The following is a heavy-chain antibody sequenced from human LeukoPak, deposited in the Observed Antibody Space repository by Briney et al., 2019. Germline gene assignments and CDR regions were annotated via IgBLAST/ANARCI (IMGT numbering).Heavy chain of an antibody. J-gene: IGHJ5*02. CDR1: GGSISSYY. V-gene: IGHV4-59*12. D-gene: IGHD3-9*01. CDR3: ARDRGLRYFNWFDP. CDR2: IYYSGST. Sequence: SETLSLTCTVSGGSISSYYWSWIRQPPGKGLEWIGYIYYSGSTYYNPSLKSRVTISVDTSKNQFSLKLSSVTAADTAVYYCARDRGLRYFNWFDPWGQGTLVTVSS.